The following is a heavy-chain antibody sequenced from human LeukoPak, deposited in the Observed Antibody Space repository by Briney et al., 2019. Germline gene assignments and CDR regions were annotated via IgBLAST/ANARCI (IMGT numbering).Heavy chain of an antibody. D-gene: IGHD6-19*01. V-gene: IGHV3-30*02. Sequence: PGGSLRLSCAASGFSFSTYGMHWVRQAPGKGLEWVAFIRYDGRNKYYADSVEGRFAISRDNSMNTLSLQMNSLRAEDTAVYYCARDYVPYSSGCPNYWGQGTLVTVSS. CDR2: IRYDGRNK. CDR1: GFSFSTYG. J-gene: IGHJ4*02. CDR3: ARDYVPYSSGCPNY.